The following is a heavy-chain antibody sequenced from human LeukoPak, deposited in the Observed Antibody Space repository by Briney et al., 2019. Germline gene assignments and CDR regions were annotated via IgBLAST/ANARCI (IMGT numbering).Heavy chain of an antibody. CDR3: ARVASSTSWIKNYYYYMDV. J-gene: IGHJ6*03. CDR1: GYTFTSYG. D-gene: IGHD2-2*01. CDR2: ISAYNGNT. Sequence: GASVKVSCKASGYTFTSYGISWVLQAPGQGLEWMGWISAYNGNTNYAQKLQGRVTMTTDTSTSTAYMELRSLRSDYTAVYYCARVASSTSWIKNYYYYMDVWGKGATVTVSS. V-gene: IGHV1-18*01.